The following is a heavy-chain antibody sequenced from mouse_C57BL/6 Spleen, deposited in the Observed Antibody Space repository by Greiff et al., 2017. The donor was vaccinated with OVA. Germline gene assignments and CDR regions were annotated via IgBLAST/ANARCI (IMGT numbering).Heavy chain of an antibody. CDR3: ARGGGYDYDEFAY. Sequence: QVHVKQSGAELVRPGTSVKVSCKASGYAFTNYLIEWVKQRPGQGLEWIGVINPGSGGTNYNEKFKGKATLTADKSSSTAYMQLSSLTSEDSAVYFCARGGGYDYDEFAYWGQGTLVTVSA. J-gene: IGHJ3*01. CDR1: GYAFTNYL. V-gene: IGHV1-54*01. CDR2: INPGSGGT. D-gene: IGHD2-4*01.